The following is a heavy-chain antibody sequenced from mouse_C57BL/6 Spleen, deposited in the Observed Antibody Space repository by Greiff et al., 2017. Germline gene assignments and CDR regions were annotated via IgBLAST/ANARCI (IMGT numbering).Heavy chain of an antibody. J-gene: IGHJ2*01. CDR2: IDPSDSYT. CDR1: GYTFPSYW. CDR3: ARRTGVVDY. D-gene: IGHD4-1*01. Sequence: QVQLQQPGAELVKPGASVKLSCKASGYTFPSYWMQWVKQRPGQGLEWIGEIDPSDSYTNYNQKFKGKATLTVDTSSSTAYMQLSSLTSEDSAVYYCARRTGVVDYWGQGTTLTVSS. V-gene: IGHV1-50*01.